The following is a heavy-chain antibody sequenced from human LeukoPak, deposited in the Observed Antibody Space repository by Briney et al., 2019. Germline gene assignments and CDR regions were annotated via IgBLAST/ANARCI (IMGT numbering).Heavy chain of an antibody. CDR2: INAGNGNT. D-gene: IGHD1-26*01. CDR1: GYTFTGDG. Sequence: ASVKVSCKTSGYTFTGDGISWVRQAPGQGLEWMGWINAGNGNTKYSQKFQGRVTITRDTSASTAYMELSSLRSEDTAVYYCARGFWLGGSYYGAVDYWGQGTLVTVSS. CDR3: ARGFWLGGSYYGAVDY. V-gene: IGHV1-3*01. J-gene: IGHJ4*02.